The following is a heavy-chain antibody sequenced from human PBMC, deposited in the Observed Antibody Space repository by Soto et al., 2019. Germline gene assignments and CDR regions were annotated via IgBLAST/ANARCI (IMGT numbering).Heavy chain of an antibody. J-gene: IGHJ4*02. CDR1: GFTFSSYG. CDR2: IWYDGSNK. CDR3: ARGVGSFDY. Sequence: QVQLVESGGGVVQPGRSLRLPCAASGFTFSSYGMHWVRQAPGKGLEWVAVIWYDGSNKYYADSVKGRFTISRDNSKNTLYLQMNSLRAEDTAVYYCARGVGSFDYWGQGTLVTVSS. D-gene: IGHD1-26*01. V-gene: IGHV3-33*01.